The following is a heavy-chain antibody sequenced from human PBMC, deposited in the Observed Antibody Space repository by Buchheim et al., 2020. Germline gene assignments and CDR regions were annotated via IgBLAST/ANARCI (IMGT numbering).Heavy chain of an antibody. Sequence: QVQLVESGGGLVKPGGSLRLSCAASGLTFSDYYMSWIRQAPGKGLEWVSYISSSSSYTKYADSVKGRFTISRDNAKNSLYLQLNSLRAEDTDVYYCARDRVIGCSSTSCPFDYWGQGTL. J-gene: IGHJ4*02. CDR2: ISSSSSYT. D-gene: IGHD2-2*01. CDR3: ARDRVIGCSSTSCPFDY. V-gene: IGHV3-11*05. CDR1: GLTFSDYY.